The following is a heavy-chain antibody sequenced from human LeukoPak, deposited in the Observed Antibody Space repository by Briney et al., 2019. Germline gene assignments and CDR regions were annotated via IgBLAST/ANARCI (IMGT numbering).Heavy chain of an antibody. CDR3: ARPKNRENYWRAFDI. CDR1: GFTFDNYA. CDR2: ISSSSSYI. Sequence: GGSLRLSCEASGFTFDNYAMSWVRQAPGKGLEWVSSISSSSSYIYYADSVKGRFTISRDNAKNSLHLQMDNLRAEDTAVYYCARPKNRENYWRAFDIWGQGTMVTVSS. D-gene: IGHD1-7*01. V-gene: IGHV3-21*04. J-gene: IGHJ3*02.